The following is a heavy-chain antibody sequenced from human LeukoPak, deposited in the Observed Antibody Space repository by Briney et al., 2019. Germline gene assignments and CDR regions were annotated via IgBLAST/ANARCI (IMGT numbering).Heavy chain of an antibody. J-gene: IGHJ4*02. Sequence: GGSLRLSCAASGFTFSSYWMTWVRQAPGKGLEWVANINQDGGEKYYVDSVKGRFTISRDNAKNSLYLQMNCLRAEDTAVYHCATGRSCTTCYLPDYWGQGTLVTVSS. CDR2: INQDGGEK. V-gene: IGHV3-7*01. CDR3: ATGRSCTTCYLPDY. CDR1: GFTFSSYW. D-gene: IGHD2-2*01.